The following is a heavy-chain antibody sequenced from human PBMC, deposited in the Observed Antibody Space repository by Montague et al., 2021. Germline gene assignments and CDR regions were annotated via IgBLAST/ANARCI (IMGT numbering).Heavy chain of an antibody. D-gene: IGHD3-10*01. CDR1: SGSIFHAH. CDR2: MFYGGAT. Sequence: LSLIHTVSSGSIFHAHWSWVRQHPGKGLEWLGSMFYGGATSNNPSLKSRVTMSIDTSTNQFSLKLSFVTAADTAVYYCAKQDYFVSGTSYKGFDPWGQGILVTVSS. V-gene: IGHV4-59*08. J-gene: IGHJ5*02. CDR3: AKQDYFVSGTSYKGFDP.